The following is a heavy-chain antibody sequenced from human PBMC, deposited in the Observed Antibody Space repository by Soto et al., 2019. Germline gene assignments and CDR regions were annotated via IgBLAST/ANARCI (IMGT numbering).Heavy chain of an antibody. CDR2: ISYDGSNK. CDR1: GFNFSNYA. D-gene: IGHD6-19*01. CDR3: ARDYAPLFDSSGWPSEAYYYYGMDV. J-gene: IGHJ6*02. V-gene: IGHV3-30-3*01. Sequence: GRSLRLPCAAFGFNFSNYAMHRVLQAPGKGLEWVAVISYDGSNKYYADSVKGRFTISRDNSKNTLYLQMNSLRAEDTAVYYCARDYAPLFDSSGWPSEAYYYYGMDVWGQGTTVTVS.